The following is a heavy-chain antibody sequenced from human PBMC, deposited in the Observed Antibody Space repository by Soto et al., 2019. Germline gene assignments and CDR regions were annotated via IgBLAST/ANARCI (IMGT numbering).Heavy chain of an antibody. CDR3: LRSGLEGGH. V-gene: IGHV3-74*01. Sequence: EVQLLESGGGLVQPGGSLRLSCATSGFSLRNSWMHWVRQAPGKGLLWVARVSNDGRTTWYADSVKGRFTISKDNDRNTLNLQMNSLRAEDTAVYYCLRSGLEGGHWGQGTLVTVSS. J-gene: IGHJ4*02. CDR1: GFSLRNSW. CDR2: VSNDGRTT. D-gene: IGHD3-16*01.